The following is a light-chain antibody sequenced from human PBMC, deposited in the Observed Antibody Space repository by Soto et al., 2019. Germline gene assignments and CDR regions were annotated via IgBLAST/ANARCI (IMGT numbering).Light chain of an antibody. V-gene: IGKV3-20*01. CDR1: QSVSSNY. CDR3: QQYGSSPRT. J-gene: IGKJ1*01. CDR2: GAS. Sequence: ESELTQSPGTLSLSPGERATLSCRASQSVSSNYLAWYQQKPGQAPRLFIFGASTRASGIPDRFSGSGSETDFALTICRLEPEDFAVYFCQQYGSSPRTFGQWNKVEI.